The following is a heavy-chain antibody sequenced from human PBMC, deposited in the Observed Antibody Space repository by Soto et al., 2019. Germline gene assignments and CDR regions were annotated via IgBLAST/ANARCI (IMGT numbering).Heavy chain of an antibody. CDR2: IKSKTNGDTT. J-gene: IGHJ4*02. V-gene: IGHV3-15*01. D-gene: IGHD3-16*01. CDR1: GLTFSNAW. CDR3: ATDEITLRK. Sequence: EVQLVESGGGLVNPGGSLRLSCAASGLTFSNAWMSWVRQAPGKGLEWIGRIIKSKTNGDTTDYAAPVKGRFTISRDDSKNTLYLQMNSLKAEDTAVYYCATDEITLRKWGQGTLVTVSS.